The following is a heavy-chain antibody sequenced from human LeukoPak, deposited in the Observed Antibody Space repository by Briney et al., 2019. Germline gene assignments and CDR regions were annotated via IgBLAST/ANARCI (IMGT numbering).Heavy chain of an antibody. CDR3: ARLGLGDIVVVPAAIRSDYMDV. CDR1: GGSISSYY. D-gene: IGHD2-2*02. V-gene: IGHV4-59*12. Sequence: SETLSLTCTVSGGSISSYYWSWIRQPPGKGLEWIGYIYYSGSTYYNPSLKSRVTISVDRSKNQFSLKLSSVTAADTAVYYCARLGLGDIVVVPAAIRSDYMDVWGKGTTVTVSS. CDR2: IYYSGST. J-gene: IGHJ6*03.